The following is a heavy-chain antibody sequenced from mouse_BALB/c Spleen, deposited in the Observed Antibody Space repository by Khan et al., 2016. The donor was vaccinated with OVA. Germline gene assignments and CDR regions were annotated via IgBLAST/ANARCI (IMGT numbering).Heavy chain of an antibody. CDR1: GFTFSDYG. D-gene: IGHD1-1*01. J-gene: IGHJ2*03. V-gene: IGHV5-9-3*01. CDR2: ISSGGSFT. Sequence: EVELVESGGDLVKPGGSLKLSCAASGFTFSDYGLSWVRQTPEKSLEWVATISSGGSFTYYLDSLKGRFNISRDSATNTLYLQISRLRSEDTARYYCTRTSGYYGSNYFDQWGQGTSLTVSS. CDR3: TRTSGYYGSNYFDQ.